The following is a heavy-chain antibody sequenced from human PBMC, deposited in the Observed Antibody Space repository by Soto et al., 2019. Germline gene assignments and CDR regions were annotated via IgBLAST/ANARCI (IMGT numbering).Heavy chain of an antibody. Sequence: PSETLSLTCTVSGDSLTSNSYFWAWIRQPPGKGLEWIGSIYYSGTTYYNPSLKSRVTISVDRSKNQFSLKLSSVTAADTAVYYCARHFSVDYGGNSGLFAYWGQGTLVTSPQ. CDR1: GDSLTSNSYF. D-gene: IGHD4-17*01. J-gene: IGHJ4*02. CDR2: IYYSGTT. CDR3: ARHFSVDYGGNSGLFAY. V-gene: IGHV4-39*01.